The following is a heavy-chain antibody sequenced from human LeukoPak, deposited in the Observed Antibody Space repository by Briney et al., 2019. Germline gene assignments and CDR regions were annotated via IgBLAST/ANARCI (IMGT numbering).Heavy chain of an antibody. Sequence: SGGSLRLSCVTSGFTFSGHSVNWVRQAPGKGLEWVSYLSSSSTSISYADSVKGRFTISRDNDKNSLYLQMNNLRAEDTAVYYCARVGRYYQGSGSYAIDYWGQGTLVTVSS. V-gene: IGHV3-48*04. CDR2: LSSSSTSI. CDR3: ARVGRYYQGSGSYAIDY. J-gene: IGHJ4*02. D-gene: IGHD3-10*01. CDR1: GFTFSGHS.